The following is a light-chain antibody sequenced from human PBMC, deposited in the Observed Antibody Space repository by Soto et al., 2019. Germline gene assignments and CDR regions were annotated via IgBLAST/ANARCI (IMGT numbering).Light chain of an antibody. Sequence: DIQMTQSPSSLSASVGDRVTITCRASQSISSYLNWYQQKPGKAPKLLIYAASSLQSGVPSRFSSSGSGTDFTLTISSLQPEDFATYYCQQSYSTLSITFGQGTRLEIK. CDR3: QQSYSTLSIT. V-gene: IGKV1-39*01. CDR1: QSISSY. CDR2: AAS. J-gene: IGKJ5*01.